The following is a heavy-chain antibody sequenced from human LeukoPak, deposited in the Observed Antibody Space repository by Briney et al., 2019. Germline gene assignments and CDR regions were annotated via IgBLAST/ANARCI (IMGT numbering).Heavy chain of an antibody. D-gene: IGHD2-2*01. J-gene: IGHJ4*02. CDR1: GYSISSGYY. CDR2: IYHSGST. Sequence: SETLSLTCAVSGYSISSGYYWGWIRQPPGKGLEWIGSIYHSGSTHYNPSLKSRVTISVDTSKNQFSLKLSSVTAADTAVYYCARRLGYCSSTSCHGLGSDYWGQGTLVTVSS. CDR3: ARRLGYCSSTSCHGLGSDY. V-gene: IGHV4-38-2*01.